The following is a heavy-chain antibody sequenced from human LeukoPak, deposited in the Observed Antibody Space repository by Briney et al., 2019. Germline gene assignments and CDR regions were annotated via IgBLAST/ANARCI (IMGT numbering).Heavy chain of an antibody. CDR1: GFTFSSYE. J-gene: IGHJ4*02. V-gene: IGHV3-48*03. CDR2: ISSSGSTI. CDR3: ARVVYSGYATDY. D-gene: IGHD5-12*01. Sequence: GGSLRLSCAASGFTFSSYEMNWVRQAPGKGLEWVSYISSSGSTIYYADSVKGRFTISRDNAKNSLYLQMNSLRAEDTAVYYCARVVYSGYATDYWGQGTLVTVSS.